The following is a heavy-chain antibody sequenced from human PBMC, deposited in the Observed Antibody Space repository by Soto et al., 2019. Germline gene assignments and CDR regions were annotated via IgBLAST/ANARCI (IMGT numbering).Heavy chain of an antibody. V-gene: IGHV1-3*01. J-gene: IGHJ5*02. Sequence: GASVKVSCKASGYTFTSYAMHWVRQAPGQRLEWMGWINAGNGNTKYSQKFQGRVTITRDTSASTAYMELSSLRSEDTAVYYCARGKPAALNWFDPWGQGTLVTVSS. CDR1: GYTFTSYA. D-gene: IGHD2-2*01. CDR2: INAGNGNT. CDR3: ARGKPAALNWFDP.